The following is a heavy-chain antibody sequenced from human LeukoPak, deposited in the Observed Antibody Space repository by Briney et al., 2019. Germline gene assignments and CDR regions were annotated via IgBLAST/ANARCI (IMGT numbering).Heavy chain of an antibody. CDR2: ISWNSGSI. D-gene: IGHD1-26*01. CDR1: GFTFDDYA. J-gene: IGHJ6*03. Sequence: QPGRSLRLSCAASGFTFDDYAMHWVRQAPGKGLEWVSGISWNSGSIGYADSVKGRFTISRDNAKNSLYLQMNSLRAEDMALYYCAKGSGGYFGRVSYMDVWGKGTTVTVSS. CDR3: AKGSGGYFGRVSYMDV. V-gene: IGHV3-9*03.